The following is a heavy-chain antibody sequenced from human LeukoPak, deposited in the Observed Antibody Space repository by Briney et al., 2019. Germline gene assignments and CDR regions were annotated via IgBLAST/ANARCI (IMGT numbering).Heavy chain of an antibody. D-gene: IGHD3-22*01. CDR2: MNPNSGNT. Sequence: ASVKVSCKASGYTFTSYDINWVRQATGQGLEWMGWMNPNSGNTGYAQKFQGRVTMTRNTSISTAYMELSSLRSEDTAVYYCTRARTYYYDSSGYPNPYYFDYWGQGTLVTVSS. V-gene: IGHV1-8*01. J-gene: IGHJ4*02. CDR1: GYTFTSYD. CDR3: TRARTYYYDSSGYPNPYYFDY.